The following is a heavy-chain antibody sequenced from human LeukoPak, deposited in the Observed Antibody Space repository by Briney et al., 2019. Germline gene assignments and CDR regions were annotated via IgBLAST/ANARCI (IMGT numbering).Heavy chain of an antibody. D-gene: IGHD5-24*01. CDR3: ARDRGCRDGYNRGYFDL. Sequence: SETLSLTCTVSGGSISSGDYYWSWIRQPPGKGLEWIGYIYYSGSTYYNPSLKSRVTISVDTSKNQFSLKLSSVTAADTAVYSCARDRGCRDGYNRGYFDLWGRGTLVTVSS. J-gene: IGHJ2*01. CDR1: GGSISSGDYY. V-gene: IGHV4-30-4*01. CDR2: IYYSGST.